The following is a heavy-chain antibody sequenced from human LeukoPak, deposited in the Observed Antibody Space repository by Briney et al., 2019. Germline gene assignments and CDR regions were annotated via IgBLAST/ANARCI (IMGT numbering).Heavy chain of an antibody. V-gene: IGHV4-30-4*01. CDR2: IYYSGST. J-gene: IGHJ2*01. D-gene: IGHD4-17*01. CDR1: GGSISSGDYY. CDR3: ARAIVYGDSVPSQLYFDL. Sequence: SETLSLTCTVSGGSISSGDYYWSWIRQPPGKGLEWIGYIYYSGSTYYNPSLKSRVTISVDTSKNQFSLKLSSVTAADTAVYYCARAIVYGDSVPSQLYFDLWGRGTLVTVSS.